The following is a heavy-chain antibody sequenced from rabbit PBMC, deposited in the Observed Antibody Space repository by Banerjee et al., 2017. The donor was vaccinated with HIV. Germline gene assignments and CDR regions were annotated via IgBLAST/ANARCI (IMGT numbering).Heavy chain of an antibody. Sequence: QEQLKESGGGLVQPGGSLKLSCKASGFDFSSYYMSWVRQAPGKGLEWIGYIDPVFGSTYYASWAKGRFTISKTSSTTVTLQMTSLTAADTATYFCARGWTSVDAIYAHAFNLWGPGTLVTVS. CDR1: GFDFSSYYM. V-gene: IGHV1S45*01. CDR3: ARGWTSVDAIYAHAFNL. J-gene: IGHJ4*01. D-gene: IGHD6-1*01. CDR2: IDPVFGST.